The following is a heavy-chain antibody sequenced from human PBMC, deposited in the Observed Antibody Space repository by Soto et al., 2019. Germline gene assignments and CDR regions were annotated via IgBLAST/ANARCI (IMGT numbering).Heavy chain of an antibody. CDR1: GFTFRNYA. J-gene: IGHJ6*02. D-gene: IGHD2-21*01. CDR2: IGTSGTPT. V-gene: IGHV3-23*01. CDR3: TRILWSSRRDALDI. Sequence: GGSLRLSCIASGFTFRNYAMAWVRRAPGEDLEWVSAIGTSGTPTLYADSVKSRFSISRDDSRNTVSLQMNSLGVEDTATYYCTRILWSSRRDALDIWGQGTTVTVSS.